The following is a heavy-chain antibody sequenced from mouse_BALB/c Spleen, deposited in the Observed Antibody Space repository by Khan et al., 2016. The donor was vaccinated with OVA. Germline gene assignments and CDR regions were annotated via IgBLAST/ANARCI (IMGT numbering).Heavy chain of an antibody. D-gene: IGHD1-1*01. CDR3: ARGNYYGYYCDY. CDR2: ISYSGGT. V-gene: IGHV3-2*02. J-gene: IGHJ2*01. Sequence: EVQLQESGPGLVKPSQSLSLTCTVTGYSITSGYAWNWIRQFPGNKLEWMGYISYSGGTSYNPSLKSRISIPRDTSKNQFFLQLNSVTTEDTATYYCARGNYYGYYCDYWGQGTTLTVSS. CDR1: GYSITSGYA.